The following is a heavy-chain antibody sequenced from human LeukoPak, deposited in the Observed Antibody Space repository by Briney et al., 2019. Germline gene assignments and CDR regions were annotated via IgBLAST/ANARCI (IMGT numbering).Heavy chain of an antibody. D-gene: IGHD4-17*01. CDR2: ISSSSIYT. J-gene: IGHJ4*02. Sequence: PGGSLRLSCAASGFTFSRYSMIWVRQAPGKGLEWVSSISSSSIYTYYADSVKGRFTISRDNAKNSLYLQMNSLRAEDTAVYYCARDDYGGIDYWGQGTLVTVSS. CDR3: ARDDYGGIDY. CDR1: GFTFSRYS. V-gene: IGHV3-21*01.